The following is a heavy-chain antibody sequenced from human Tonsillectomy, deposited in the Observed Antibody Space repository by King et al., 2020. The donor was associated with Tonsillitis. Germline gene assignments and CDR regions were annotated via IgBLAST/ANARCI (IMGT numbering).Heavy chain of an antibody. CDR3: ARVYYDFWSGYYFFDY. Sequence: LQLRESGPGLVKPSETLSLTCTVSGYSISSGSYWGWIRQPPGKGLEWIGSIFHSGSTSYNPSLKSRVTISVDTSKNQFSLKLSSVTAADTAVYYCARVYYDFWSGYYFFDYWGQGTLVTVSS. CDR1: GYSISSGSY. CDR2: IFHSGST. D-gene: IGHD3-3*01. V-gene: IGHV4-38-2*02. J-gene: IGHJ4*02.